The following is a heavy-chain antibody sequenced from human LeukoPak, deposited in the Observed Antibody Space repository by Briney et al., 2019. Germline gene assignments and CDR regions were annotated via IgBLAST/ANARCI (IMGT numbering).Heavy chain of an antibody. D-gene: IGHD3-3*01. CDR1: GGSISSGGYY. J-gene: IGHJ4*02. CDR2: IYHSGST. Sequence: SETLFLTCTVSGGSISSGGYYWSWIRQPPGKGLEWIGYIYHSGSTYYNPSLKSRVTISVDRSKNQFSLKLSSVTAADTAVYYCASSVKRFLEWLQQFDYWGQGTLVTVSS. V-gene: IGHV4-30-2*01. CDR3: ASSVKRFLEWLQQFDY.